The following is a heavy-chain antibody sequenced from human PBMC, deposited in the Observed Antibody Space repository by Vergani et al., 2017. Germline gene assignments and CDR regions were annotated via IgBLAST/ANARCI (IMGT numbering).Heavy chain of an antibody. CDR3: ARDRGNTVTPVFVRNYYMDV. CDR1: GYTLTELS. V-gene: IGHV1-24*01. D-gene: IGHD4-17*01. J-gene: IGHJ6*03. Sequence: QVQLVQSGAEVKKPGASVKVSCKVSGYTLTELSMHWVRQAPGKGLEWMGGFDPEDGETIYAQKFQGRVTMTEDTSTDTAYMELSSLRSDDTAVYYCARDRGNTVTPVFVRNYYMDVWGKGTTVTVSS. CDR2: FDPEDGET.